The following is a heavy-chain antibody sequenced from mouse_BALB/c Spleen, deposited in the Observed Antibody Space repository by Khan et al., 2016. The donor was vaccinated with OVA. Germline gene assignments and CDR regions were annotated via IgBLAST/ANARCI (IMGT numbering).Heavy chain of an antibody. J-gene: IGHJ3*01. CDR3: ARGRRWFDH. V-gene: IGHV3-6*02. CDR2: KVYGGNI. CDR1: GYSITSGYY. Sequence: EVQLQESGPGLVKPSQSLSLTCSVTGYSITSGYYWNWIRQFPGNKLEWTGYKVYGGNINYNPSLKNRISITRDTSKNQLFLQLNSVTAEDTATYCGARGRRWFDHWGHGTLVTVSA.